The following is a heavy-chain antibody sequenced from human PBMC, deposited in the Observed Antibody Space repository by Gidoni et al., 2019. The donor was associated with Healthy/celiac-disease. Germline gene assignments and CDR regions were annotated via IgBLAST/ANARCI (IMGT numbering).Heavy chain of an antibody. Sequence: EVQLVESGGGLVQPGGSLRLSCAASGFTFSSYSMNWVRQAPGKGLEWGSYISSSSSTIYYADSVKGRFTISRDNAKNSLYLQMNSLRDEDTAVYYCARDDSSGYSGYYGMDVWGQGTTVTVSS. J-gene: IGHJ6*02. CDR2: ISSSSSTI. D-gene: IGHD3-22*01. CDR1: GFTFSSYS. CDR3: ARDDSSGYSGYYGMDV. V-gene: IGHV3-48*02.